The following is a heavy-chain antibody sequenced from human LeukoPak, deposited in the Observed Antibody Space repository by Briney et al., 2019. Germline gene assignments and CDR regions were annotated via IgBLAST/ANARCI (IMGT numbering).Heavy chain of an antibody. J-gene: IGHJ3*02. V-gene: IGHV4-39*01. CDR3: ARTGYCSSTSCYPTNAFDI. D-gene: IGHD2-2*01. CDR1: GGSISSSSYY. Sequence: PSETLSLTCTVSGGSISSSSYYWGWIRQPPGKGLEWIGSIYYSGSTYYNPSLKSRVTISVDTSKNQLSLKLSSVTAADTAVYYCARTGYCSSTSCYPTNAFDIWGQGTMVTVSS. CDR2: IYYSGST.